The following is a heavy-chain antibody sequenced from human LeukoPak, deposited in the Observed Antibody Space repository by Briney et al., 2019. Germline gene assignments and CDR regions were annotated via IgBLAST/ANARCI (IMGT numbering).Heavy chain of an antibody. Sequence: GGSLRLSCAASGFTFSSYEMNWVRQAPGKGLEWVSYISSSGSTIYYADSVNGRFTISRDNAKNSLYLQMNSLRAEDTAVYYCARDTLDYSSSSSYFDYWGQGTLVTVSS. V-gene: IGHV3-48*03. D-gene: IGHD6-6*01. J-gene: IGHJ4*02. CDR3: ARDTLDYSSSSSYFDY. CDR1: GFTFSSYE. CDR2: ISSSGSTI.